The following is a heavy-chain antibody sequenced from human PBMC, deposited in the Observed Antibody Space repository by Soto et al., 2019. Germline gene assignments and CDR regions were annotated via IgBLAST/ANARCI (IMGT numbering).Heavy chain of an antibody. D-gene: IGHD5-12*01. CDR2: INSDGSST. CDR3: AREYSDYPRLKYFQH. J-gene: IGHJ1*01. Sequence: GGSLRLSCAASGFTFSSYWMHWVRQAPGKGLVWVSRINSDGSSTSYADSVKGRFTISRDNAKNTLYLQMNSLRAEDTAVYYCAREYSDYPRLKYFQHWGQGTLVTVSS. V-gene: IGHV3-74*01. CDR1: GFTFSSYW.